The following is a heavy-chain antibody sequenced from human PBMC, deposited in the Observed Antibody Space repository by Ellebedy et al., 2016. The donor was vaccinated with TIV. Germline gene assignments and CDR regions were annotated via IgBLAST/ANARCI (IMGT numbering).Heavy chain of an antibody. Sequence: AASVKVSCKVSGDTLTEFSMHWVRQAPGKGLEWMGGFDPEDGETIYAQKFQGRVTMTEDTSTDTAYMELSSLRSDDTAVYYCARDQSIAARPDLVDYWGQGTLVTVSS. CDR2: FDPEDGET. J-gene: IGHJ4*02. CDR1: GDTLTEFS. CDR3: ARDQSIAARPDLVDY. D-gene: IGHD6-6*01. V-gene: IGHV1-24*01.